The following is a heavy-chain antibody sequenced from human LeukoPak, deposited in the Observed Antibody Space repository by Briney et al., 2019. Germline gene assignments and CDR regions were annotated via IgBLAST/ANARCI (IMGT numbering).Heavy chain of an antibody. D-gene: IGHD1-1*01. J-gene: IGHJ4*02. CDR1: GYTFTGSY. CDR2: INPNSGGT. CDR3: ATEDWKRIFDY. Sequence: GASVKVSCKASGYTFTGSYIHWVRQAPGQGLEWMGWINPNSGGTNYAQKFQGRVTMTRDTSISTAYMELSRLRSDDTAVYYCATEDWKRIFDYWGQGTLVTVSS. V-gene: IGHV1-2*02.